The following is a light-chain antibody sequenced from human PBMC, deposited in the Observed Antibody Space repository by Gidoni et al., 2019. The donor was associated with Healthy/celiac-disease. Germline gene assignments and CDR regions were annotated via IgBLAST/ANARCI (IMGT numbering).Light chain of an antibody. CDR2: GKN. CDR3: NSRDSSGKNYV. Sequence: SSELTQYPAVSVALGQTVRITCQGDSLRSYYASWYQQKPGQAPVLVIYGKNNRPSGIPDRFSGSSSGNTASWTITGAQAEDEADYYCNSRDSSGKNYVFGTGTKVTVL. J-gene: IGLJ1*01. CDR1: SLRSYY. V-gene: IGLV3-19*01.